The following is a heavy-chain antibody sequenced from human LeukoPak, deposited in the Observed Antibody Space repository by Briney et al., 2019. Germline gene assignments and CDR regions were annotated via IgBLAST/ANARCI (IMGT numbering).Heavy chain of an antibody. CDR2: IHASGST. Sequence: SETLSLTCTVSGGSFSNYYWSWIRQPAGKGLEWIGRIHASGSTNYNPSLKSRVTMSVDTSKNQFSLKLSSVTAADTAVYYCARAGYGSGERDWFDPWGQGTLVTVSS. CDR1: GGSFSNYY. J-gene: IGHJ5*02. V-gene: IGHV4-4*07. CDR3: ARAGYGSGERDWFDP. D-gene: IGHD3-10*01.